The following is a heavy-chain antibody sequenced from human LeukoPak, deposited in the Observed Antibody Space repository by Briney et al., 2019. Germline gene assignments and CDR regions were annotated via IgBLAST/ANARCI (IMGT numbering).Heavy chain of an antibody. CDR2: ISSSGSTI. CDR1: GFTFSDYY. V-gene: IGHV3-11*01. CDR3: AKDSSYYDFWSGYYTSYYYGMDV. Sequence: GGSLRLSCAASGFTFSDYYMSWIRQAPGKGLEWVSYISSSGSTIYYADSVKGRFTISRDNAKNSLHLQMNSLRAEDTAVYYCAKDSSYYDFWSGYYTSYYYGMDVRGQGTTVTVSS. J-gene: IGHJ6*02. D-gene: IGHD3-3*01.